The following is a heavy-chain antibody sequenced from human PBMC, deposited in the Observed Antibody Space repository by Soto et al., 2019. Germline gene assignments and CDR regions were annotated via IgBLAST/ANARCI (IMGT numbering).Heavy chain of an antibody. D-gene: IGHD3-22*01. J-gene: IGHJ4*02. CDR3: ASRYYYRSLGY. CDR2: IIPIFGTA. Sequence: QVQLVQSGAEVKKPGSSVKVSCKASGGTFSSYAISWVRQAPGQGLEWMGGIIPIFGTANYAQKIQGRVTITADEYTSSAYVELSSRRSEDTAVYYFASRYYYRSLGYWGQGTLVTVSS. V-gene: IGHV1-69*01. CDR1: GGTFSSYA.